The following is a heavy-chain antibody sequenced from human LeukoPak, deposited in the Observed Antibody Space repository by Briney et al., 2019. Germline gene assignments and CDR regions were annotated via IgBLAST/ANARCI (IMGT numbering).Heavy chain of an antibody. CDR2: IYYSGST. CDR3: ARDTVSLAAAGP. D-gene: IGHD6-13*01. Sequence: SETLSLTCPVSGGSISSGGYYWSWIRQHPGKGLEWIGYIYYSGSTYYNPSLKSRVTISVDTSKNQFSLKLSSVTAADTAVYYCARDTVSLAAAGPWGQGTLVTVSS. V-gene: IGHV4-31*03. J-gene: IGHJ5*02. CDR1: GGSISSGGYY.